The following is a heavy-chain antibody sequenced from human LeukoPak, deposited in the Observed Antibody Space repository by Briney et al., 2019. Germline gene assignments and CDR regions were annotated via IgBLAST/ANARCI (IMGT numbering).Heavy chain of an antibody. J-gene: IGHJ4*02. CDR3: ARDSSGYYYFDY. CDR2: IYHSGST. Sequence: SETLSLTCTVSGYSISGGYYWGWIRQPPGKGLEWIGSIYHSGSTYYNPSLKSRVTISVDTSKNQFSLKLSSVTAADTAVYYCARDSSGYYYFDYWGQGTLVTVSS. V-gene: IGHV4-38-2*02. D-gene: IGHD3-22*01. CDR1: GYSISGGYY.